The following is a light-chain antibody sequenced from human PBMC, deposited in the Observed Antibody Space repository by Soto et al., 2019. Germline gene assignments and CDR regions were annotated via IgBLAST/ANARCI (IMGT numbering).Light chain of an antibody. CDR3: VQGTHWPWT. CDR1: QGLVYSDGNTF. CDR2: QVS. J-gene: IGKJ1*01. Sequence: DVVMTQSPLSLSVTLGQPATISCRSSQGLVYSDGNTFLNWFHQRPGQSPRRLIYQVSNRDSGVPDRFSGSGSGTDYTLTISREEAEDVGIYYCVQGTHWPWTFGQGTKVEIK. V-gene: IGKV2-30*01.